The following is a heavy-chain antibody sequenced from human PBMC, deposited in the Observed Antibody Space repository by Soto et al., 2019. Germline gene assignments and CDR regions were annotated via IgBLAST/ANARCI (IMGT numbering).Heavy chain of an antibody. D-gene: IGHD2-15*01. V-gene: IGHV4-59*01. CDR3: ARDSCSGGSCYAPFDAFDI. CDR2: IYYSGST. Sequence: QVQLQESGPGLVKPSETLSLTCTVSGGSISSYYWSWIRQPPGKGLEWIGYIYYSGSTNYNPSLKCRATISVDTSKNQFSLTRSSVTAADTAVYFCARDSCSGGSCYAPFDAFDIWGQGTMVTVSS. CDR1: GGSISSYY. J-gene: IGHJ3*02.